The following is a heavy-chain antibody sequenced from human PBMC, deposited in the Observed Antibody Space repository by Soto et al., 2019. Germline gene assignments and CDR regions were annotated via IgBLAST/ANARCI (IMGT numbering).Heavy chain of an antibody. V-gene: IGHV1-8*02. CDR1: GYTFTGYY. CDR3: ARVSGIAVAPY. Sequence: ASVKVSCKASGYTFTGYYMHWVRQAPGQGLEWMGWINPNSGNTGYAQKFQGRVTMTRNTSISTAYMELSSLRSEDTAVYYCARVSGIAVAPYWGQGTLVTVSS. D-gene: IGHD6-19*01. CDR2: INPNSGNT. J-gene: IGHJ4*02.